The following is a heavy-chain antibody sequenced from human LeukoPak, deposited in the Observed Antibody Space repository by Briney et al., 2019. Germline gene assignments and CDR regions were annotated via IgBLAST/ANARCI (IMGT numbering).Heavy chain of an antibody. J-gene: IGHJ6*03. CDR1: RFSFSNYG. D-gene: IGHD2/OR15-2a*01. CDR2: MRSDESRK. CDR3: AKYTFSDFHYYYYLDA. V-gene: IGHV3-30*02. Sequence: PGGSLRLSCEGSRFSFSNYGMHWVRQAPGKGLEWVAFMRSDESRKFHRNSVKGRFTISRDSSKNTVYLEMNSLRPEDTAIYYCAKYTFSDFHYYYYLDAWGKGTTVTVSS.